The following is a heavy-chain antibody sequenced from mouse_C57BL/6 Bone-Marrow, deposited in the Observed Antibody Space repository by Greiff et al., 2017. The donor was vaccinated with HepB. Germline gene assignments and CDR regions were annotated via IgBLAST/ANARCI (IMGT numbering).Heavy chain of an antibody. J-gene: IGHJ4*01. D-gene: IGHD1-1*01. CDR3: AFITTADYYTMDY. CDR2: INPNYGTT. Sequence: VQLQQSGPELVKPGASVKISCKASGYSFTDYNMNWVKQSNGKSLEWIGVINPNYGTTSYNQKFKGKATLTVDQFSSTVYMQLNSLTSEDSAVYYCAFITTADYYTMDYWGQGTSVTVSS. CDR1: GYSFTDYN. V-gene: IGHV1-39*01.